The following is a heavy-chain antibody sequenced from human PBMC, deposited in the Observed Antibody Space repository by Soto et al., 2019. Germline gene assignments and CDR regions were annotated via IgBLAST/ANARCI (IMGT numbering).Heavy chain of an antibody. CDR3: TGADYARNNWFAP. J-gene: IGHJ5*02. CDR2: IDQDGSQT. V-gene: IGHV3-7*01. Sequence: PGGSLRLSCAASGFAFRSYWMSWVRQAPGKGLEWVANIDQDGSQTYYVDSVKGRFTISRDNAKPSVFLQMNSLRVEDTAVYYCTGADYARNNWFAPWGQGTLVTVSS. D-gene: IGHD3-16*01. CDR1: GFAFRSYW.